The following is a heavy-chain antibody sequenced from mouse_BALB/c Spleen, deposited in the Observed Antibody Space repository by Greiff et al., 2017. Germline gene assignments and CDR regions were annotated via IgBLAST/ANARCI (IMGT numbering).Heavy chain of an antibody. CDR3: ARENDGYSAWFAY. D-gene: IGHD2-3*01. CDR2: IYPGDGDT. Sequence: QVQLQQSGPELVKPGASVKMSCKASGYAFSSYWMNWVKQRPGQGLEWIGQIYPGDGDTNYNGKFKGKATLTADKSSSTAYMQLSSLTSEDSAVYFCARENDGYSAWFAYWGQGTLVTVSA. J-gene: IGHJ3*01. V-gene: IGHV1-80*01. CDR1: GYAFSSYW.